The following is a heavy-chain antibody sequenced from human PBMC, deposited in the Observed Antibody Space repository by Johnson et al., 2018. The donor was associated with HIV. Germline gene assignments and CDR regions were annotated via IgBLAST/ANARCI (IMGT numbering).Heavy chain of an antibody. CDR1: GFTFSTYW. D-gene: IGHD6-19*01. V-gene: IGHV3-7*01. CDR3: ARDLGWLEGTHDAFDI. J-gene: IGHJ3*02. CDR2: INQDGSEK. Sequence: VQLLESGGGLVQPGGSLRLSCAASGFTFSTYWMSWVRQVPGKGLEWVANINQDGSEKYYAAPVKGRFTISRDDSKNTLYLQMNSLRAEDTAVYYCARDLGWLEGTHDAFDIWGQGTLVTVSS.